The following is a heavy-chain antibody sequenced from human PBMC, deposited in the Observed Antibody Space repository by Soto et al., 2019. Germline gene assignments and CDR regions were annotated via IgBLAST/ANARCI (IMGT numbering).Heavy chain of an antibody. CDR3: ATWTQDRGYFDY. V-gene: IGHV3-23*01. CDR1: GFTFSSYA. CDR2: ISGSGGST. D-gene: IGHD3-16*02. Sequence: EVQLLESGGGLVQPGGSLRLSCAASGFTFSSYAMSWVRQAPGKGLEWVSAISGSGGSTYYADSVRGRFTISRDNSKNTLYLQMNSLRAEDTAVYYCATWTQDRGYFDYWGQGTLVTVSS. J-gene: IGHJ4*02.